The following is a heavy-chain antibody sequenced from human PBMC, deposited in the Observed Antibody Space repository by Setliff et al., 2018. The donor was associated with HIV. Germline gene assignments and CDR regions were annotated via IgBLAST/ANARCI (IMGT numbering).Heavy chain of an antibody. D-gene: IGHD2-21*02. CDR3: ARAGAEVTSHFDW. Sequence: ASVKVSCKASGYSFTTFGITWVRQAPGQGLEWMGWISANNGNTKYAQRLQGRVTMNTDTSTSTAYMDLRSLRSDDTAVYYCARAGAEVTSHFDWWGQGTLVTVSS. V-gene: IGHV1-18*01. CDR1: GYSFTTFG. J-gene: IGHJ4*02. CDR2: ISANNGNT.